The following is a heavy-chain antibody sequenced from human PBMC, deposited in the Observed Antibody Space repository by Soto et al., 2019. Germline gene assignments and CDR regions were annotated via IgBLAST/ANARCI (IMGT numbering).Heavy chain of an antibody. Sequence: ASVKVSCKASGCTFTSYDINWVRQATGHGLEWMVWMNPISGNTGYAQKFQGRVTMTRNTSISTAYMELSSLRSEDTGVYYCASWPPRSNWKYRGSPWRVGMDVWGQGTTVTVSS. V-gene: IGHV1-8*02. CDR3: ASWPPRSNWKYRGSPWRVGMDV. CDR2: MNPISGNT. CDR1: GCTFTSYD. D-gene: IGHD1-20*01. J-gene: IGHJ6*02.